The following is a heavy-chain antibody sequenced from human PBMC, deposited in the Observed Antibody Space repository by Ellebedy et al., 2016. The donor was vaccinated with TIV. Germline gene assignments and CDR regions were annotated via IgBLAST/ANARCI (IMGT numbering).Heavy chain of an antibody. D-gene: IGHD3-16*01. J-gene: IGHJ6*02. V-gene: IGHV1-18*01. CDR2: TSGYNGNT. CDR3: ARDRMRGDPRSSHYYGMDG. CDR1: GSTFSSYG. Sequence: AASVKVSCKASGSTFSSYGISWVRQAPGQGLEWMGWTSGYNGNTNFAQKLQGRVTMTTDTSTNTAYMEVRSLRSDDTAVYYWARDRMRGDPRSSHYYGMDGWGQGTTVTVSS.